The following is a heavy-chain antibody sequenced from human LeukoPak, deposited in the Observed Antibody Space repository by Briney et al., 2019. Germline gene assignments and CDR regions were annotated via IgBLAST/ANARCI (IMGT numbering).Heavy chain of an antibody. CDR2: IDGDGSST. Sequence: GGSLRLSCAASGFTFSSYWMHWVRQAPGKGLVWVSRIDGDGSSTNYADSVKGRFTISRDDARNTLYLQMNSLRAEDTAVYYCARSIVGACFDCWGQGTLVTVSS. CDR3: ARSIVGACFDC. J-gene: IGHJ4*02. V-gene: IGHV3-74*01. D-gene: IGHD1-26*01. CDR1: GFTFSSYW.